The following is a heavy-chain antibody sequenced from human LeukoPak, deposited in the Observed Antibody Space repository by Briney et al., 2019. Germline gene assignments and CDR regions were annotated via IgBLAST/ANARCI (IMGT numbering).Heavy chain of an antibody. Sequence: GASVKVSCKASGYTFTSYGISWVRQAPGQGLEWMGGIIPIFGTANYAQKFQGRVTITTDESTSTAYMELSSLRSEDTAVYYCARVPLASELSWDWFDPWGQGTLVTVSS. CDR3: ARVPLASELSWDWFDP. V-gene: IGHV1-69*05. CDR2: IIPIFGTA. J-gene: IGHJ5*02. D-gene: IGHD3-16*02. CDR1: GYTFTSYG.